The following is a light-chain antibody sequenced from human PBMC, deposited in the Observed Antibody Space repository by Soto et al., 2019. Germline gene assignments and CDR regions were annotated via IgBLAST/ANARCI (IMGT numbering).Light chain of an antibody. CDR1: QSVRSL. J-gene: IGKJ4*01. CDR2: GAS. V-gene: IGKV3-15*01. CDR3: QQYNNWPLT. Sequence: EILLTQSPAALSVSPGETSSLSCRASQSVRSLLAWYQQKPGQAPRLLIYGASTRETGIPERFSASGAGTEFARTISSLQSGDVEVYYCQQYNNWPLTFGGGTKVDIK.